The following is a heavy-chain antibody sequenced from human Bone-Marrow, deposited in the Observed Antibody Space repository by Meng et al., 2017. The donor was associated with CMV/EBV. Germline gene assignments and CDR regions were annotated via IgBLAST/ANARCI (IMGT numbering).Heavy chain of an antibody. CDR1: GYTFTSYY. Sequence: QVQLVQSGAEVKKPXASVKVSCKASGYTFTSYYMHWVRQAPGQGLEWMGIINPSGGSTSYAQKFQGRVTMTRDTSTSTVYMELSSLRSEDTAVYYCARRYCSGGSCDWFDPRGQGTLVTVSS. V-gene: IGHV1-46*01. J-gene: IGHJ5*02. CDR2: INPSGGST. D-gene: IGHD2-15*01. CDR3: ARRYCSGGSCDWFDP.